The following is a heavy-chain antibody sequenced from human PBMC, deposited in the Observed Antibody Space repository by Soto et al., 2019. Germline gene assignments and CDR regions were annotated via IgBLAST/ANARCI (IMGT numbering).Heavy chain of an antibody. CDR2: ISGSGGST. J-gene: IGHJ4*02. CDR3: AKDLYYGSGSPDY. V-gene: IGHV3-23*01. CDR1: GFTLRSYA. D-gene: IGHD3-10*01. Sequence: PGGSLGLSSAASGFTLRSYAMSWVRQAPGKGLEWVSAISGSGGSTYYADSVKGRFTISRDNSKNTLYLQMNSLRAEDTAVYYCAKDLYYGSGSPDYWGQGTLVTVSS.